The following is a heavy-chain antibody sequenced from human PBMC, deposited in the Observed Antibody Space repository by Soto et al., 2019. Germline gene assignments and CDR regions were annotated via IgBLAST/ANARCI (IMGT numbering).Heavy chain of an antibody. J-gene: IGHJ4*02. CDR3: ARGGPVSVSPAWQLLGYFEY. CDR2: ISYTGAT. CDR1: GGSISRGAYF. V-gene: IGHV4-31*03. D-gene: IGHD2-15*01. Sequence: QVHLQESGPGQVRPSQTLSLSCSVSGGSISRGAYFWTWIRQFPGKGLEWIAYISYTGATYYNPSLKSRVTILADTSKNQFSLKLNSVTSADTAVYYCARGGPVSVSPAWQLLGYFEYWGQGTLVTVSS.